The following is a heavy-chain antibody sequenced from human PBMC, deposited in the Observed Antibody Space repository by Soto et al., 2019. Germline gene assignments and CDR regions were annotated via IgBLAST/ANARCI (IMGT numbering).Heavy chain of an antibody. Sequence: PGGSLRLSCAASGFTFSSYAMHWVRQAPGKGLEWVAVISYDGSNKYYADSVKGRFTISRDNSKNTLYLQMNSLRAEDTAVFYFARDGLYCSGGSCYWQHWGQGTLVTVSS. J-gene: IGHJ1*01. CDR3: ARDGLYCSGGSCYWQH. V-gene: IGHV3-30-3*01. CDR2: ISYDGSNK. CDR1: GFTFSSYA. D-gene: IGHD2-15*01.